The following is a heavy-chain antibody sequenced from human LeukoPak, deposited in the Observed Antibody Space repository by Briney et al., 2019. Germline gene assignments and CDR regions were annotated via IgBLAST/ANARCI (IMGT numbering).Heavy chain of an antibody. CDR1: GGSISSSSYF. D-gene: IGHD4-17*01. CDR3: ARQMNTVTADY. J-gene: IGHJ4*02. Sequence: PSGTLSLTCTVSGGSISSSSYFWGWIRQPPGKGLEWIGSIFYSGSTYYNPSLNSRVTISIDTSKNQFSLRLSSVTAADTAVYYCARQMNTVTADYWGQGALVTVSS. V-gene: IGHV4-39*01. CDR2: IFYSGST.